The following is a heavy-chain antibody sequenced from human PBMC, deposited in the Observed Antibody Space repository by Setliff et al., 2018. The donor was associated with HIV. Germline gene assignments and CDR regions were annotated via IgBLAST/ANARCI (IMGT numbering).Heavy chain of an antibody. J-gene: IGHJ6*02. D-gene: IGHD5-18*01. CDR1: GDFFSTDYY. CDR3: ARVKYSYAQGFYYGMDV. V-gene: IGHV4-38-2*02. Sequence: SETLSLTCTVSGDFFSTDYYWGWIRQSPGKGLEWIGSFYETGSTNYNPSLKSRVTISVDASKNQFSLKLRSVTAADTAVFYCARVKYSYAQGFYYGMDVWGQGTTVTVSS. CDR2: FYETGST.